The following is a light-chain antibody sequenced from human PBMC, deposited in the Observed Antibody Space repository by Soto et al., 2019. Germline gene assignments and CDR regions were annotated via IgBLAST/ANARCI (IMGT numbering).Light chain of an antibody. Sequence: QSVLTQPPSASGSPGQSVTISCTGTSSDVGGSNYVSWYQQHPGKAPKLMIYEVSQRPSGVPDRFSGSKSGNTASLTVSGLQAEDEADYYCSSYAGSNNPLYVFGTGTKVTVL. CDR3: SSYAGSNNPLYV. CDR1: SSDVGGSNY. J-gene: IGLJ1*01. CDR2: EVS. V-gene: IGLV2-8*01.